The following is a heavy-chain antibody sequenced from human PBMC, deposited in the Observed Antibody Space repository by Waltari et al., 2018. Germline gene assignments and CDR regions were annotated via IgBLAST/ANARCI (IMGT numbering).Heavy chain of an antibody. CDR1: GGSVSSGSYY. CDR3: ARERDYYDSSGEGGFDI. V-gene: IGHV4-61*01. CDR2: IYYSGST. J-gene: IGHJ3*02. D-gene: IGHD3-22*01. Sequence: QVQLQESGPGLVKPSETLSLTCTVSGGSVSSGSYYWSWIRQPPGKGLEWIGYIYYSGSTNYNPSLKSRVTISVDTSKNQFSLKLSSVTAADTAVYYCARERDYYDSSGEGGFDIWGQGTMVTVSS.